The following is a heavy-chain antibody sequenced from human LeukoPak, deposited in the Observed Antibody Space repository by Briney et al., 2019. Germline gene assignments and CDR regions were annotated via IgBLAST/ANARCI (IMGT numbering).Heavy chain of an antibody. D-gene: IGHD3-3*01. V-gene: IGHV3-23*01. CDR3: VTAYDFWSGYIEY. J-gene: IGHJ4*02. Sequence: GGSLRLSCAASGFTFSSYAMSWVRQAPGKGLEWVSAISGSGGSTYYADSVKGRFTISRDNSKNTLYLQMNGLRAEDTAVYYCVTAYDFWSGYIEYWGQGTLVTVSS. CDR2: ISGSGGST. CDR1: GFTFSSYA.